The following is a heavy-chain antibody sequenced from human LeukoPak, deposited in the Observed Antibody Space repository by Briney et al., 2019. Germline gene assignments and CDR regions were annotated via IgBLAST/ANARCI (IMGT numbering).Heavy chain of an antibody. CDR3: ARGPGYSSGWYRWYFDY. D-gene: IGHD6-19*01. CDR1: GGSISSYY. Sequence: SETLSLTCTVSGGSISSYYWSWIRQPPGKGLEWIGYIHYSGSTNYNPSLKSRVTISVDTSESQFSLKLSSVTAADTAVYYCARGPGYSSGWYRWYFDYWGQGTLVTVSS. J-gene: IGHJ4*02. V-gene: IGHV4-59*01. CDR2: IHYSGST.